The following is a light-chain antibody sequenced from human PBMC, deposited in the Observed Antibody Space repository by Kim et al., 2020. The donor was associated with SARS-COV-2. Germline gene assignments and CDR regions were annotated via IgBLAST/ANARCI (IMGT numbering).Light chain of an antibody. Sequence: SSSLPPPPSFSFSPSPPSPLPCSRDKVGDKYTSWYQQKPGQSPIRVIYQDTKRPSGIPERFSGSNSGNTATLTISGTQAMDEADYYWQAWDSSTRYVFG. CDR1: KVGDKY. V-gene: IGLV3-1*01. J-gene: IGLJ1*01. CDR3: QAWDSSTRYV. CDR2: QDT.